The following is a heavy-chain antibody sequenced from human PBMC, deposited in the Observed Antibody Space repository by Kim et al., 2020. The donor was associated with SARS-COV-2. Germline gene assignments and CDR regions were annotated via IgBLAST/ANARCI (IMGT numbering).Heavy chain of an antibody. Sequence: SETLSLTCTVSGGSISGYYWSWIRQPPGKGLEFIAYIHYTGSTDYNPSLKSRVTISLDMSKNQFSLKLSSVTVADSAIYYCARHPFGVGSDYWGQGTLVNVSS. CDR2: IHYTGST. V-gene: IGHV4-59*13. CDR1: GGSISGYY. D-gene: IGHD3-3*01. J-gene: IGHJ4*02. CDR3: ARHPFGVGSDY.